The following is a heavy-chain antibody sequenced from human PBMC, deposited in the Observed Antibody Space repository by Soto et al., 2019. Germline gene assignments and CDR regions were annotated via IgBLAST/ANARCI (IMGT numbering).Heavy chain of an antibody. J-gene: IGHJ4*02. Sequence: SETLSLTCAVYGGSFSGYYWSWIRQPPGKGLEWIGEINHSGSTNYNPSLKSRVTISVDTSKNQFSLKLSSVTAADTAVYYCAAYYYDSSGPFRSYWGQGTLVTVSS. CDR3: AAYYYDSSGPFRSY. V-gene: IGHV4-34*01. D-gene: IGHD3-22*01. CDR2: INHSGST. CDR1: GGSFSGYY.